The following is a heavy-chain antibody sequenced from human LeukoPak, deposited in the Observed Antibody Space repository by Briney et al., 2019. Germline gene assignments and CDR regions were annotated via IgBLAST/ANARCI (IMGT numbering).Heavy chain of an antibody. CDR2: ISNSGST. CDR3: ARHARGYSFGAWFDP. D-gene: IGHD5-12*01. V-gene: IGHV4-59*02. Sequence: KPSETLSLTCTVSGGSVNSSYWSWVRLPPAKGLEWIGFISNSGSTNYSPSFTRRLTISVDTSKNQASLRLTSVTAADTAVYYCARHARGYSFGAWFDPWGQGVLVTVSS. J-gene: IGHJ5*02. CDR1: GGSVNSSY.